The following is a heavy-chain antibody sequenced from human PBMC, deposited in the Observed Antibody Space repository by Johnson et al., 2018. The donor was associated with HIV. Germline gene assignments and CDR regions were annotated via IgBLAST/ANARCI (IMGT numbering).Heavy chain of an antibody. CDR2: MSHDGSNK. D-gene: IGHD3-22*01. J-gene: IGHJ3*02. CDR1: GFTFSSYA. Sequence: VESGGGVVQPGRSLRLSCAASGFTFSSYAMHWVRQAPGKGLEWVALMSHDGSNKYYADSVKGRFTISRDNSKNSLYLQMNSLRAEDTALYYCASRPGLYYYDSSGFDAFDIWGQGTMVTVSS. V-gene: IGHV3-30*04. CDR3: ASRPGLYYYDSSGFDAFDI.